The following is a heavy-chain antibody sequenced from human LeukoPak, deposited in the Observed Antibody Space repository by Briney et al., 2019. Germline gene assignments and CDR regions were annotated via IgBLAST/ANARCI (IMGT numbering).Heavy chain of an antibody. CDR3: ARDKQLVRRPGPIDY. Sequence: GGSVKVSCKASGYTFSGYYMHWVRQAPGQGLEWMGRINPNSGGTNYAQKFQGRVTMTRDTSISTAYMELSRLRSDDTAVYYCARDKQLVRRPGPIDYWGQGTLVTVSS. CDR1: GYTFSGYY. J-gene: IGHJ4*02. CDR2: INPNSGGT. D-gene: IGHD6-6*01. V-gene: IGHV1-2*06.